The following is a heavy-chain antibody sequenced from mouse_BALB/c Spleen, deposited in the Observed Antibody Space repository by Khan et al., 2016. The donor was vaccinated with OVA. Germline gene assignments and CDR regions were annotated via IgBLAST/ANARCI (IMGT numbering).Heavy chain of an antibody. J-gene: IGHJ3*01. Sequence: EVELVESGGGLVKPGGSLKLSCAASGFTFSSYTMSWVRQTPEKRLEWVATISSGGDNTYYQDSVKGRFTISRDHAKHKLYLQMSSLRSADTALYDCARSNYGNFAHWGQGTLVTGSA. V-gene: IGHV5-9*03. CDR1: GFTFSSYT. CDR2: ISSGGDNT. CDR3: ARSNYGNFAH. D-gene: IGHD2-1*01.